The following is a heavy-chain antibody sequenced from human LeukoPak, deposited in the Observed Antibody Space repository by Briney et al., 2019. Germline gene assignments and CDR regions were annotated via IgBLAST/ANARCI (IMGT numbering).Heavy chain of an antibody. Sequence: GGSLRLSCAASGFTFSSYAMHWVRQAPGKGLEWVALIPYDGSNKYYADSVKGRFTVSRDNSKNTLYLQMNSLRAEDTAVYYCAKDIREDYYDSSGYIDYWGQGTLVTVSS. CDR1: GFTFSSYA. CDR2: IPYDGSNK. D-gene: IGHD3-22*01. V-gene: IGHV3-30*04. CDR3: AKDIREDYYDSSGYIDY. J-gene: IGHJ4*02.